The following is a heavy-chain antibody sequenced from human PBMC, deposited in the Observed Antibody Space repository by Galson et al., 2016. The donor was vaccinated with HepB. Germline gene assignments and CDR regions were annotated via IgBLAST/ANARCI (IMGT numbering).Heavy chain of an antibody. J-gene: IGHJ4*02. CDR2: IYWDEDK. D-gene: IGHD1-26*01. CDR3: ANRLVGLSVFDY. V-gene: IGHV2-5*02. Sequence: PALVKPTQTLTLTCTFSGFSIGTSGVGVGWIRQPPGQALEWLALIYWDEDKRYSPTLKNRLTIAKDTSKNQVVLTLANVQAVDTATYFCANRLVGLSVFDYWGQGNMVTVSS. CDR1: GFSIGTSGVG.